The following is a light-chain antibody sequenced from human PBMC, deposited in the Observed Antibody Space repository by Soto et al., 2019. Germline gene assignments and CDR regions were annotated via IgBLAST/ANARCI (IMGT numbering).Light chain of an antibody. CDR2: AAS. J-gene: IGKJ1*01. CDR1: QGIRND. Sequence: AIQLTQSPSSLSSSVGDRVTITCRASQGIRNDLGWYQQQPGKAPKLLIYAASSIESGVPARFSGSGSGTDFTLTISSLQPEDFATYYCLQYYNYPWTFGQGTKVDIK. CDR3: LQYYNYPWT. V-gene: IGKV1-6*01.